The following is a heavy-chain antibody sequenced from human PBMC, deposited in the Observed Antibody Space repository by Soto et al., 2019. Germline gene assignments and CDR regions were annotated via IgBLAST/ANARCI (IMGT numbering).Heavy chain of an antibody. D-gene: IGHD5-18*01. CDR3: ARDYSSYGPFDY. CDR1: GFTSSRYP. Sequence: PGGSLRLPWAASGFTSSRYPMSWGRQAPWRRLEWFSDIRGSGGSTYYADSVKGRFTISRDNAKNSLYLQMNSLRAEDTAVYYCARDYSSYGPFDYWGQGTLVTVSS. CDR2: IRGSGGST. J-gene: IGHJ4*02. V-gene: IGHV3-23*01.